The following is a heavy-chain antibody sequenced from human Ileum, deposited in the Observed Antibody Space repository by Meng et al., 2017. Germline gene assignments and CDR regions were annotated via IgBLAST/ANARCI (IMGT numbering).Heavy chain of an antibody. CDR2: INTNTGNS. J-gene: IGHJ4*02. CDR1: GYILTNHA. Sequence: ASVTVACKASGYILTNHAMNWVRQAPGQGLEWMRWINTNTGNSDYPQGFTGRFVFSLDTSVTTAYLKINNLDTDDTAVYYCARSGYSGYALDFWGQGTLVTVSS. V-gene: IGHV7-4-1*02. D-gene: IGHD5-12*01. CDR3: ARSGYSGYALDF.